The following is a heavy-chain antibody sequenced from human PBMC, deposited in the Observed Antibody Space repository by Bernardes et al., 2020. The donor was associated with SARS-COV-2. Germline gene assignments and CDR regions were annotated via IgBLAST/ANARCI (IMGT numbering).Heavy chain of an antibody. J-gene: IGHJ4*02. V-gene: IGHV1-18*01. Sequence: ASMKVSCRASGYTFNGYGITWVRRAPGQGLEWMGWISVYNGITDYTQKFQGRVTMTRDTSTNTAYMDLRSLRSDDTAVYYCARSQWELTPPDYWGQGTLVTVSS. CDR3: ARSQWELTPPDY. D-gene: IGHD1-26*01. CDR2: ISVYNGIT. CDR1: GYTFNGYG.